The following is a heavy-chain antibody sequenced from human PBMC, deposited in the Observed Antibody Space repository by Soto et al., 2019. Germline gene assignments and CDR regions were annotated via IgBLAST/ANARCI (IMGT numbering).Heavy chain of an antibody. V-gene: IGHV3-23*01. J-gene: IGHJ4*02. CDR3: AKGRGAGGHFDY. Sequence: DVQLLESGGGLVQPEGSLRLSCAASGFTFSSYAMGWVRQGPGKGLEWVAAVSIGGSTHYADSVRGRFTISRDNSKNTLSLQMNSLTAEDTAVYFCAKGRGAGGHFDYWGQGALVTVSS. D-gene: IGHD2-15*01. CDR2: VSIGGST. CDR1: GFTFSSYA.